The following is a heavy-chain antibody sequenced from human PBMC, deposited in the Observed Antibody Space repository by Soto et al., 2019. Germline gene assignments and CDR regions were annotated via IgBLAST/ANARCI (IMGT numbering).Heavy chain of an antibody. CDR1: GFTFSSYW. D-gene: IGHD3-3*01. CDR3: ARLRFLEWLDGGYMEV. V-gene: IGHV3-7*01. CDR2: IKQDGSEK. J-gene: IGHJ6*03. Sequence: PGGSLRLSCAASGFTFSSYWMSWVRQAPGKGLEWVANIKQDGSEKYYVDSVKGRFTISRDNAKNSLYLQMNSLRAEDTAVYYCARLRFLEWLDGGYMEVWGKGTTVTVSS.